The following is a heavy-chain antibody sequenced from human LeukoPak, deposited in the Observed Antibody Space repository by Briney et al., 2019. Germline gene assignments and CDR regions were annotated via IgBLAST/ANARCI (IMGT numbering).Heavy chain of an antibody. J-gene: IGHJ4*02. Sequence: GGSLRLSCAAYGLTFRNPAMSWVRQAPGKGLEWVSSISGSGGSTYYADFVRGRFSISRDNSKKTLSLQMDSLTAEATAIYCCAIGGGISTPGHWGQGTLVTVSS. D-gene: IGHD6-13*01. V-gene: IGHV3-23*01. CDR3: AIGGGISTPGH. CDR2: ISGSGGST. CDR1: GLTFRNPA.